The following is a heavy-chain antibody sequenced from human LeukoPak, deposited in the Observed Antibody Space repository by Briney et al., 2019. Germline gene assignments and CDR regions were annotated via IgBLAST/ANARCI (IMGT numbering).Heavy chain of an antibody. D-gene: IGHD2-2*01. CDR1: GGSISSYY. CDR2: IYYSGST. J-gene: IGHJ4*02. Sequence: PSETLSLTCTVSGGSISSYYWSWIRQPPGKGLEWIGYIYYSGSTNYNPSLKSRVTIPVDTSKNQFSLKLSSVTAADTAVYYCARLGEDIVVVPAAQYYFDYWGQGTLVTVSS. CDR3: ARLGEDIVVVPAAQYYFDY. V-gene: IGHV4-59*08.